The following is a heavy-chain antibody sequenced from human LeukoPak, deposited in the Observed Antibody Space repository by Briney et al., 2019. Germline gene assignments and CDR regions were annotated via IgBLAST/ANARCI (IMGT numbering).Heavy chain of an antibody. D-gene: IGHD4-17*01. V-gene: IGHV3-23*01. Sequence: GGSLRLSCTTSKFNFNSYGMSWVRQAPGKGLEWVSSISGSGGSTQYAASVQGRFSISRDNSKNTLYLQMNSLRAEDTAVYYCAKDPNGDYIGTFDIWGQGTMVTVSS. CDR3: AKDPNGDYIGTFDI. J-gene: IGHJ3*02. CDR1: KFNFNSYG. CDR2: ISGSGGST.